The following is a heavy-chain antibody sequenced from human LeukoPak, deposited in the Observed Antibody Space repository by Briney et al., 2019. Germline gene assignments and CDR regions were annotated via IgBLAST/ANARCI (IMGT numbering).Heavy chain of an antibody. CDR2: ISVYNGNA. V-gene: IGHV1-18*01. CDR3: ARGGVSNSWYRTPDY. Sequence: ASVKVSCKASGYTFTNYGISWVRQAPGQGLEWMGWISVYNGNANYVQKLQGRVTMTTDTSTSTAYMELRSLRSDDTAVYYCARGGVSNSWYRTPDYWGQGTLVTVSS. J-gene: IGHJ4*02. D-gene: IGHD6-13*01. CDR1: GYTFTNYG.